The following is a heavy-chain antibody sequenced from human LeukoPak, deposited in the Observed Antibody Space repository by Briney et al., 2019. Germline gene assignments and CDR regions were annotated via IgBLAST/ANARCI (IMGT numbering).Heavy chain of an antibody. J-gene: IGHJ4*02. CDR3: ARGRLDYYGSGSYYILDY. D-gene: IGHD3-10*01. V-gene: IGHV4-31*03. CDR1: GGSISSGGYY. Sequence: SETLSLTCTVSGGSISSGGYYWSWIRQHPGKGLEWIGYIYYSGSTYYNPSLKSRVTISVDTSKTQFSLKLSSVTAADTAVYYCARGRLDYYGSGSYYILDYWGQGTLVTVSS. CDR2: IYYSGST.